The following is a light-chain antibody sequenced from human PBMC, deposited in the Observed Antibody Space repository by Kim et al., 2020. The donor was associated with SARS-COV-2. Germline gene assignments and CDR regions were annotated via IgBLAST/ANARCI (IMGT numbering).Light chain of an antibody. V-gene: IGLV1-40*01. J-gene: IGLJ3*02. CDR2: ANT. CDR3: QSYDSSLSGV. CDR1: SSNIGAGYD. Sequence: QSVLTQPPSVSGAPGQRVTISCTGSSSNIGAGYDVHWYQQFPGTAPKLIVYANTNRPSGFPDRFSGSKSGTSASLAITGLQAEDEADYYCQSYDSSLSGVFGGGTQLTVL.